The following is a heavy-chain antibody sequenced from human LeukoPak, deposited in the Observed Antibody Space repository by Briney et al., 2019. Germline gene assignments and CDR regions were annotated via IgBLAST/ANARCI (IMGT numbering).Heavy chain of an antibody. J-gene: IGHJ4*02. CDR2: IHYTGST. D-gene: IGHD2-21*01. CDR3: ARLQGDSIAIFDY. Sequence: MPSETLSLTCTVSGGSISGDYWSWIRQPPGKGLEWIGYIHYTGSTNYNPSLRSRVTISVDTSKNLFSLKLSSVTAADTAVYYCARLQGDSIAIFDYWGQGTLVSVSS. CDR1: GGSISGDY. V-gene: IGHV4-59*01.